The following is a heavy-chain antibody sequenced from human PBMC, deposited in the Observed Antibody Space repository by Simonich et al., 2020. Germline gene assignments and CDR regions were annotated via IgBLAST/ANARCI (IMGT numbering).Heavy chain of an antibody. J-gene: IGHJ2*01. V-gene: IGHV3-7*01. Sequence: EVQLVESGGGLVQPGGSLRLSCAASGFTFSSYWMSWVRQAPGRGLEWMAKINKGGSEKYYVDSVKGRFTISRDNAKNSLYLQMNSLRAEDTAVYYCAREYSSSSDPYWYFDLWGRGTLVTVSS. CDR3: AREYSSSSDPYWYFDL. D-gene: IGHD6-6*01. CDR2: INKGGSEK. CDR1: GFTFSSYW.